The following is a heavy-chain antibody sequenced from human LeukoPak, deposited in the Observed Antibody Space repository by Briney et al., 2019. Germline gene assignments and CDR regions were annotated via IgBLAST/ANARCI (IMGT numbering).Heavy chain of an antibody. CDR1: GDSISSGS. CDR2: IKQDGSEK. D-gene: IGHD3-10*01. Sequence: ETLSLTCTVSGDSISSGSFYWSWIRQAAGKGLEWVANIKQDGSEKYYVDSVKGRFTISRDNAKNSLYLQMNSLRAEDTAVYYCARDLRQWFGEFDYWGQGTLVTVSS. V-gene: IGHV3-7*01. J-gene: IGHJ4*02. CDR3: ARDLRQWFGEFDY.